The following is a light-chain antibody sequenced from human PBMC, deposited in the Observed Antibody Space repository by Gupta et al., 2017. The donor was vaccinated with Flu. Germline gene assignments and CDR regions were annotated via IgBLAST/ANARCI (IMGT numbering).Light chain of an antibody. Sequence: SPATLSVSPGERATLSCRASQSISSNLAWYQQRPGQAPRLLIYGASTRATGVPARFSGSGSGTEFTLTVSSLQSEDFAVYFCLHDNKFWTFGPGTKVEIK. CDR3: LHDNKFWT. CDR2: GAS. V-gene: IGKV3-15*01. J-gene: IGKJ1*01. CDR1: QSISSN.